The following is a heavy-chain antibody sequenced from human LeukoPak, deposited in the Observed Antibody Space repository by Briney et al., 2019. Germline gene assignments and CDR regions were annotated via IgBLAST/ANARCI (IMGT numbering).Heavy chain of an antibody. J-gene: IGHJ4*02. Sequence: SETLSLTCAVYGGSFSGYYWSWIRQPPGKGLEWIGEINHSGSTNYNPPLKSRVTISVDTSKNQFSLKLSSVTAADTAVYYCARLVSVSGIDYWGQGTLVTVSS. D-gene: IGHD5/OR15-5a*01. CDR3: ARLVSVSGIDY. CDR1: GGSFSGYY. CDR2: INHSGST. V-gene: IGHV4-34*01.